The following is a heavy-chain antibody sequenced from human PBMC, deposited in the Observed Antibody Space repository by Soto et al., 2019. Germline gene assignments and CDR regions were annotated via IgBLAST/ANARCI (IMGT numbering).Heavy chain of an antibody. CDR2: LSYDGSKK. Sequence: QVQLVESGGGVVQHGRSLRLSFAASGFTFSHYGVHWGRPAPGKGLEWVAVLSYDGSKKYYADSVKGRFTISRDKSKNPVYLEMNSLRTEDTAVYYCGKYSDYGYHRDWFDPWGQGTLVTVSS. CDR3: GKYSDYGYHRDWFDP. V-gene: IGHV3-30*18. CDR1: GFTFSHYG. J-gene: IGHJ5*02. D-gene: IGHD4-17*01.